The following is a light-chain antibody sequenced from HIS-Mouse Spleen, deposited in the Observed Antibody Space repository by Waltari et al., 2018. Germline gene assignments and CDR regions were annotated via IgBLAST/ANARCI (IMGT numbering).Light chain of an antibody. CDR1: QDISNY. Sequence: DIQMTQSPSSLSASVGDRVTITCQASQDISNYLNWYQQKPGKAPKLLIYDASNLETRVPSRFSGSGSGTDFTFTISSLQHEDIATYYCQQYDNLHRLTFGPGTKVDIK. CDR2: DAS. J-gene: IGKJ3*01. V-gene: IGKV1-33*01. CDR3: QQYDNLHRLT.